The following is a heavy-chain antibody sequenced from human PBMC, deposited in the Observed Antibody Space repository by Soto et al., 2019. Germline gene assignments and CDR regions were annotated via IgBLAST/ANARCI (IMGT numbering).Heavy chain of an antibody. V-gene: IGHV1-69*13. CDR2: IIPIFGTA. CDR1: GGTFSSYA. D-gene: IGHD6-13*01. J-gene: IGHJ6*02. Sequence: SVKVSCKASGGTFSSYAISWLRQAPGQGLEWMGGIIPIFGTANYAQKFQGRVTITADESTSAAYMELSSLRSEDTAVYYCARDRIAAAGTSYYYYYGMDVWGQGTTVTV. CDR3: ARDRIAAAGTSYYYYYGMDV.